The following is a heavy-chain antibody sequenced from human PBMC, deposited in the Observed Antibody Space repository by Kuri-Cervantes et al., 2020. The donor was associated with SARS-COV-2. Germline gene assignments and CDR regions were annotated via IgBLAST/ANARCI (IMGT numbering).Heavy chain of an antibody. Sequence: GGSLRLSCAASEFSFSSYAMSWVRQAPGKGLEWVAVIWYDGSNKYYADSVKGRFTISRDNSKNTLYLQMNSLRAEDTAVYYCARLLHNDSGDYWGQGTLVTVSS. CDR2: IWYDGSNK. CDR1: EFSFSSYA. J-gene: IGHJ4*02. D-gene: IGHD1-26*01. CDR3: ARLLHNDSGDY. V-gene: IGHV3-33*08.